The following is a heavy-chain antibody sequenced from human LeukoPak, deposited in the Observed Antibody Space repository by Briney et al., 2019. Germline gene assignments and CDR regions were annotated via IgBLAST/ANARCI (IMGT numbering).Heavy chain of an antibody. CDR1: GGSFSGYY. Sequence: SETLSLTCAVYGGSFSGYYWSWIRQPPGKGLEWIGYIYYSGSTNYNPSLKSRVTLSVDTSKNQFSLKLSSVTAADTAVYYCARGVDSYGPENFDYWGQGTLVTVSS. J-gene: IGHJ4*02. D-gene: IGHD5-18*01. V-gene: IGHV4-59*08. CDR3: ARGVDSYGPENFDY. CDR2: IYYSGST.